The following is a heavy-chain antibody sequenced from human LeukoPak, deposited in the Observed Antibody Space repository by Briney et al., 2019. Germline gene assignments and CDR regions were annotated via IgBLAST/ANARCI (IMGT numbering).Heavy chain of an antibody. V-gene: IGHV4-34*01. CDR1: GGSFSGYY. D-gene: IGHD3-22*01. J-gene: IGHJ4*02. CDR2: INHSGST. CDR3: ARPYYYDSSGYMLDY. Sequence: SETLSLTCAVYGGSFSGYYWSWIRQPPGKGLEWIGEINHSGSTNYNPSLKSRVTISVHTSKNQFSLKLSSVTAADTAVYYCARPYYYDSSGYMLDYWGQGTLVTVSS.